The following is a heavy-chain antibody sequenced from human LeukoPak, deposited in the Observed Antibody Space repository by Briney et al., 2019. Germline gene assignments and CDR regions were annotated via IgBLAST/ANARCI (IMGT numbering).Heavy chain of an antibody. CDR2: IYADFDNT. Sequence: GGSLRLSCAASGFTVSGDYMSWVRQAPGKRLEWVSVIYADFDNTDYADSVKGRFTISRDNSKNTLYLHMNSLRVDDSATYYCARALNRHIGAFEYWGQGALVTVSS. CDR3: ARALNRHIGAFEY. CDR1: GFTVSGDY. D-gene: IGHD4/OR15-4a*01. J-gene: IGHJ4*02. V-gene: IGHV3-53*01.